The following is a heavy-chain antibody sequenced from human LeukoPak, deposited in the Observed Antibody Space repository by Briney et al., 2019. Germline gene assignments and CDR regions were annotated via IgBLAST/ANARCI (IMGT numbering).Heavy chain of an antibody. CDR1: GGTFSSYA. Sequence: GASVKVSCKASGGTFSSYAIGWVRQAPGQGLEWMGGIIPIFGTANYAQKFQGRVTITADESTSTAYMELSSLRSEDTAVYYCAITTVDTAMVFDPWGQGTLVTVSS. D-gene: IGHD5-18*01. CDR3: AITTVDTAMVFDP. CDR2: IIPIFGTA. V-gene: IGHV1-69*13. J-gene: IGHJ5*02.